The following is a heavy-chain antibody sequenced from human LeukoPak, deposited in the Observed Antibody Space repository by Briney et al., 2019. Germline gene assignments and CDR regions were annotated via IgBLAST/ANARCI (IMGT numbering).Heavy chain of an antibody. CDR1: GGSISSYY. J-gene: IGHJ3*02. D-gene: IGHD6-19*01. Sequence: SETLSLTCTVSGGSISSYYWSWIRQPPGKGLEWIWYIYYSGSTNYNPSLKSRVTISVDTSKNQFSLKLSSVTAADTAVYYCARCLYSSGWETGAFDIWGQGTMVTVSS. CDR2: IYYSGST. V-gene: IGHV4-59*01. CDR3: ARCLYSSGWETGAFDI.